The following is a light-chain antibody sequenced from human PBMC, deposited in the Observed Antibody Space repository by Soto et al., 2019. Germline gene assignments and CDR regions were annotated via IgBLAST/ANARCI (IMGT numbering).Light chain of an antibody. CDR1: SSDVGGYNF. CDR2: DVT. Sequence: QSVLTQPPSASGSPGQSITIPCTGTSSDVGGYNFVSWYQQHPDKAPKLMIYDVTNRPSGVSNRFSGSKSGNTASLTISGLQAEDEADYYCSSYTSISTYVFGTGTKVTVL. J-gene: IGLJ1*01. CDR3: SSYTSISTYV. V-gene: IGLV2-14*01.